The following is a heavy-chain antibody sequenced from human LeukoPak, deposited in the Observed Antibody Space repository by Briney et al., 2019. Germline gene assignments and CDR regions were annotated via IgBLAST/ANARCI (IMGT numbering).Heavy chain of an antibody. CDR1: GCSISSSSFY. Sequence: SETLSLTCTVSGCSISSSSFYWGWIRQPPGKGLEWIGSIYYRGSTYYNPSLKSRDTISVDIAETQVSLKLRSVTAADTAVYYCTEFYFDRSGYADYWGQGTRVTVSS. V-gene: IGHV4-39*01. D-gene: IGHD3-22*01. CDR2: IYYRGST. J-gene: IGHJ4*02. CDR3: TEFYFDRSGYADY.